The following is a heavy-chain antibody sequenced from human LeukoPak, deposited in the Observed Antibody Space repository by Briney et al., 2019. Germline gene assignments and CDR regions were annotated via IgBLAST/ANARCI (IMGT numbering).Heavy chain of an antibody. J-gene: IGHJ4*02. V-gene: IGHV4-39*01. Sequence: SETLSLTCTVSGGSTSSSSYYWGWIRQPPGKGLEWIGSIYYSGSTYYNPSLKSRVTISVDTSKNQFSLKLSSVTAADTAVYYCASYAHYFDYWGQGTLVTVSS. CDR1: GGSTSSSSYY. D-gene: IGHD3-16*01. CDR2: IYYSGST. CDR3: ASYAHYFDY.